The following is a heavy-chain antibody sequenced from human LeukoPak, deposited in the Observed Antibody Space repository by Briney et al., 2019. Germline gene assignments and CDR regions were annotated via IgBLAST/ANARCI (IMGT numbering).Heavy chain of an antibody. J-gene: IGHJ4*02. V-gene: IGHV1-18*01. Sequence: ASVKVSCKASGYTFTSYGISWVRQAPGQGLEWMGWISAYNGNTNYAQKLQGRVTITRDTSASTAYMKLSSLRSEDTAVYYCAKNDIMITFGGVISLLNGYFDYWGQGTLVTVSS. CDR2: ISAYNGNT. CDR3: AKNDIMITFGGVISLLNGYFDY. CDR1: GYTFTSYG. D-gene: IGHD3-16*01.